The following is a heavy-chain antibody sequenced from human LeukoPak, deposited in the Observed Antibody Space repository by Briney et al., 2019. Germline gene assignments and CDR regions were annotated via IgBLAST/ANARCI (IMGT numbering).Heavy chain of an antibody. V-gene: IGHV3-21*01. D-gene: IGHD6-13*01. Sequence: GGSLRLSCAASGFTFSSSSMNWVRQSPGKGLEWVSSVSSGSSYIYYADSVKGRFTISRDNAKNSLYLQMNGLRAEDTAVYYCARSGPAARTHYYYMDVWGKGTTVTVSS. CDR1: GFTFSSSS. CDR3: ARSGPAARTHYYYMDV. J-gene: IGHJ6*03. CDR2: VSSGSSYI.